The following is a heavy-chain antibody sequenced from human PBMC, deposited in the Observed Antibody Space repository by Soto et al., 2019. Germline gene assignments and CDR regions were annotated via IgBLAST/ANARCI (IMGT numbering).Heavy chain of an antibody. D-gene: IGHD2-21*02. V-gene: IGHV3-9*01. CDR2: ISWNSGSI. CDR3: AKDIGFCGGDCYSLDY. J-gene: IGHJ4*02. Sequence: PGGSLRLSCAASGFTLDDYAMHWVRQAPGKGLEWVSGISWNSGSIGYADSVKGRFTISRDNAKNSLYLQMNSLRAEDTALYYCAKDIGFCGGDCYSLDYWGQGTLVTVSS. CDR1: GFTLDDYA.